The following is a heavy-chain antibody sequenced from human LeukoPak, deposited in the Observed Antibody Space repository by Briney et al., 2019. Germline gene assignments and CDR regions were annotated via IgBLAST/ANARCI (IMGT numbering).Heavy chain of an antibody. CDR1: GFTFSSYG. D-gene: IGHD3-22*01. V-gene: IGHV3-30*03. CDR3: ARDPQWLSESLDY. CDR2: ISYDGSNK. J-gene: IGHJ4*02. Sequence: GGSLRLSCAASGFTFSSYGVHWVRQAPGKGLEWVAVISYDGSNKYYSDSVKGRFTISRDNAKNSLYLQMNSLRAEDTAVYYCARDPQWLSESLDYWGQGTLVTVSS.